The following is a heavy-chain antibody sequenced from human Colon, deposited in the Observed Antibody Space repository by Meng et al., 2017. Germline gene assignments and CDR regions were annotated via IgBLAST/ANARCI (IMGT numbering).Heavy chain of an antibody. Sequence: QGQVGQVGAEVKKPGASVKVSCKASGYTLTGYYMHWVRQAPGQGLEWMGRINPNSGGTNYAQKFQGRVTMTRDTSISTAYMELSRLRSDDTAVYYCARENGGSDDYGGNFDYWGQGTLVTVSS. CDR3: ARENGGSDDYGGNFDY. CDR2: INPNSGGT. V-gene: IGHV1-2*06. J-gene: IGHJ4*02. CDR1: GYTLTGYY. D-gene: IGHD4-23*01.